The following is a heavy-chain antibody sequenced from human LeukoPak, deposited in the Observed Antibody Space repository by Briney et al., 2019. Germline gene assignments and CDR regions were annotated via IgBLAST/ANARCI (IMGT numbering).Heavy chain of an antibody. CDR2: ISYDGSNK. V-gene: IGHV3-30-3*01. J-gene: IGHJ5*02. CDR3: ARLQYPNWFDP. CDR1: GFTFSSYA. Sequence: PGGSLRLSCAASGFTFSSYAMHWVRQAPGKGLEWVAVISYDGSNKYYADSVKGRLTISRDNSKNTLYLQMNSLRAEDTAVYYCARLQYPNWFDPWGQGTLVTVSS. D-gene: IGHD4-11*01.